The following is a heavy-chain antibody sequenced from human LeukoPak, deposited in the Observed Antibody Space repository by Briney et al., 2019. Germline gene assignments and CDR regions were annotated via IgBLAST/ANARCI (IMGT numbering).Heavy chain of an antibody. Sequence: ASVKVSCKASGYTFTSYDINWVRQATGQGLEWMGWMNPNSGGTNYAQKFQGRVTMTRDTSISTAYMELSRLRSDDTAVYYCARDLEWFGELANDYWGQGTLVTVSS. V-gene: IGHV1-2*02. D-gene: IGHD3-10*01. CDR3: ARDLEWFGELANDY. CDR1: GYTFTSYD. J-gene: IGHJ4*02. CDR2: MNPNSGGT.